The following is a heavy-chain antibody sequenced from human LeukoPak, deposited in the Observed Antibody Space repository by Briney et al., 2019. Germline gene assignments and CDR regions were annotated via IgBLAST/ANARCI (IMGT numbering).Heavy chain of an antibody. CDR2: IKQDGSEK. J-gene: IGHJ5*02. D-gene: IGHD3-10*01. V-gene: IGHV3-7*01. Sequence: GGSLRLSCAASGFTFSSYWMSWVRQAPGKGLEWVANIKQDGSEKYYVDSVKGRFTISRDNAKSSLYLQMNSLRAEDTAVYYCARDFTMVRGVIIDWFDPWGQGTLVTVSS. CDR1: GFTFSSYW. CDR3: ARDFTMVRGVIIDWFDP.